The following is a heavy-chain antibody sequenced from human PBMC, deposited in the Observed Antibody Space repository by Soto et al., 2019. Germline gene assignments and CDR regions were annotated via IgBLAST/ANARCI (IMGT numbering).Heavy chain of an antibody. J-gene: IGHJ4*02. CDR3: ARLEAGVKLDY. Sequence: QVQLVQSGAEVKKPGASVKISCKTSGYSFIKNAIHWVRQAPGQRPEWMGWINVGTDKTKDSEKLQGRVTITTETSASTAYMELTSLGSEDTAVYYCARLEAGVKLDYWGQGTPVTVSS. CDR2: INVGTDKT. V-gene: IGHV1-3*01. D-gene: IGHD3-10*01. CDR1: GYSFIKNA.